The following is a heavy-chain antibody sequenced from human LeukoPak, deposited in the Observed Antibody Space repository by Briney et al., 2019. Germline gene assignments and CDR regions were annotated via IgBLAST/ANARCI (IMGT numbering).Heavy chain of an antibody. V-gene: IGHV3-30-3*01. D-gene: IGHD7-27*01. J-gene: IGHJ4*02. CDR3: ARSDWGVDS. CDR2: ISYDGSNE. Sequence: GGSLRLSCAGSGFTFSSYAMHWVRQSPGKGLEWAAVISYDGSNEYYADSVKGRFTISRDNAKNTLYLQMNSLRAEDTAVYYCARSDWGVDSWGQGTLVTVSS. CDR1: GFTFSSYA.